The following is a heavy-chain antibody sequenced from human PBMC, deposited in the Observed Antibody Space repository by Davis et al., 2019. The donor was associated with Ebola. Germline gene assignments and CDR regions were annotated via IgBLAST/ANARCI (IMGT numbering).Heavy chain of an antibody. CDR1: GFTFSGYY. CDR3: AKSGLSFGVVKYNYGMDV. Sequence: PAGSLTLSCAASGFTFSGYYMSWIRQAPGKGLEWVSYISSSGSTIYYADPVKGRFTISSDNAKNSLYLQMNSLRAEDTAVYYCAKSGLSFGVVKYNYGMDVWGKGTTVTVSS. J-gene: IGHJ6*04. V-gene: IGHV3-11*01. D-gene: IGHD3-3*01. CDR2: ISSSGSTI.